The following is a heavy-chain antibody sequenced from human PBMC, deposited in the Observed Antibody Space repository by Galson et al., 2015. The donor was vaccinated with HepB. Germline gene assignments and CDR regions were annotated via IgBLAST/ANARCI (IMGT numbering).Heavy chain of an antibody. CDR1: GFRFSDYY. V-gene: IGHV3-11*01. J-gene: IGHJ6*02. Sequence: SLRLSCAASGFRFSDYYMTWICQAPGKGLEWVSYISSSGDTTYYVDSVKGRFTISRDNAKNSLDLQMNSLRAEDTAVYYCARGGYSRNGLDVWGQGTTVTVSS. D-gene: IGHD6-13*01. CDR2: ISSSGDTT. CDR3: ARGGYSRNGLDV.